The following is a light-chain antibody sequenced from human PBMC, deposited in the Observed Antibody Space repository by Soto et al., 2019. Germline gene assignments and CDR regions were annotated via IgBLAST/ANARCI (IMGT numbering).Light chain of an antibody. V-gene: IGLV2-14*03. CDR1: SSDVGGYNF. CDR3: SSYTCSSLL. CDR2: DVS. Sequence: QSALTQPASVSGSPGQSITISCTGTSSDVGGYNFVSWYQQHPGKAPKLMLYDVSVRPSGVSMRFSGSKSGNTASLTISGLQAEDEADYYCSSYTCSSLLFGTGTKVTVL. J-gene: IGLJ1*01.